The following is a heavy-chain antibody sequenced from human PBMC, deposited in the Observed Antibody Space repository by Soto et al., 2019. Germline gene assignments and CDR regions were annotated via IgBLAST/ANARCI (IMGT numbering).Heavy chain of an antibody. CDR1: GGSFSGYY. CDR3: ARDKITGLFDY. Sequence: QVQLQQWGAGLLKPSETLSLTCAVHGGSFSGYYWIWIRQPPGTGLEWIGEINHSGSTNYNPSLKSRVTISVDTSKNQFSLKLTSVTAAATAVYYCARDKITGLFDYWGQGTLVTVSS. CDR2: INHSGST. V-gene: IGHV4-34*01. D-gene: IGHD2-8*02. J-gene: IGHJ4*02.